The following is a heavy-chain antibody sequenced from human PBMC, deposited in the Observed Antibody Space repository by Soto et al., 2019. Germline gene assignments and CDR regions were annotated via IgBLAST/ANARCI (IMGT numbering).Heavy chain of an antibody. D-gene: IGHD3-10*01. CDR3: TKGSWLDV. CDR1: GFPFANHD. J-gene: IGHJ3*01. CDR2: LRGDGSAT. V-gene: IGHV3-23*01. Sequence: GESLKISCVASGFPFANHDMSWVRQVPGKGPEWVSSLRGDGSATYYVDSVKGRFTISRDSSKNTLFLQMNTLRAEDTAVYHCTKGSWLDVWGQGTMVTVSS.